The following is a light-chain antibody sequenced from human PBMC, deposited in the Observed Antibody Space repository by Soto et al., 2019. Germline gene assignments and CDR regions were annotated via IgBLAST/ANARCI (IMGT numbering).Light chain of an antibody. Sequence: EIVLTQSPATLSLSPGERATLSCTASQSVTSSCLAWYQRKPGQAPRLLIHTTSTRATDIPDRFSGSGSGTAFTLTISRLQPEDFAGYYCQQCGGSPLFSFGPGTRVDI. J-gene: IGKJ3*01. V-gene: IGKV3-20*01. CDR2: TTS. CDR3: QQCGGSPLFS. CDR1: QSVTSSC.